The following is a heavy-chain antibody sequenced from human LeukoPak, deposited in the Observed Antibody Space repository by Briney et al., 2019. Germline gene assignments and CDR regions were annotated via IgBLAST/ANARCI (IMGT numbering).Heavy chain of an antibody. D-gene: IGHD2-15*01. CDR3: AKQLGYCSDGSCYFPY. CDR2: ISNNGGYT. V-gene: IGHV3-23*01. J-gene: IGHJ4*02. Sequence: GGSLRLSCAASGFTFSSSAMSWVRQAPGKGLEWVAAISNNGGYTYYADSVQGRFTISRDNSKSTLCLQMNSLRAEDTAVYYCAKQLGYCSDGSCYFPYWGQGTLVTVSS. CDR1: GFTFSSSA.